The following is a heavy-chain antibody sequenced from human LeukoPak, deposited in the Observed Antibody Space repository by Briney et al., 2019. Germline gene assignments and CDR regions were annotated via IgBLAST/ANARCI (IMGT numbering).Heavy chain of an antibody. J-gene: IGHJ4*02. V-gene: IGHV3-30-3*01. CDR3: ARDLGSSCYGSEY. CDR1: GFTVSSDY. D-gene: IGHD6-13*01. Sequence: GGSLRLSCAPSGFTVSSDYMSWVRQAPGKGLEWVAVISYDGSNKYYADSVEGRFTISRDNSKNTLYLQMNSLRAEDTAVYYCARDLGSSCYGSEYWGQGTLVTVSS. CDR2: ISYDGSNK.